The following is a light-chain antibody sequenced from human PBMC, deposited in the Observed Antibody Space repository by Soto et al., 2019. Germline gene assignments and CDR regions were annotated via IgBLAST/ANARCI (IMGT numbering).Light chain of an antibody. Sequence: QLVLTQSSSASASLGSSVKLTCTLSSGHSSYIIAWHQQQPGKAPRYLMKLEGSGSYNKGSGVPDRFSGSSSGADRYLTISNLQVEDEADYYSETWDSNTRVFGGGTKVTVL. CDR3: ETWDSNTRV. CDR2: LEGSGSY. V-gene: IGLV4-60*02. J-gene: IGLJ2*01. CDR1: SGHSSYI.